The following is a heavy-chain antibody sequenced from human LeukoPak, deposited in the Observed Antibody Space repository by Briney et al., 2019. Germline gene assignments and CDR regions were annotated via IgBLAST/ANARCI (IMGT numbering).Heavy chain of an antibody. CDR1: GFTFSSSD. CDR3: AKMSGSYYGTYYFDC. Sequence: GGSLRLSCAASGFTFSSSDMNWVRQAPAKGLEWVAVISYDGSNKYYADSVKGRFTISRDNSKNTLYLQMNSLRAEDTAVYYCAKMSGSYYGTYYFDCWGQGTLVTVSS. D-gene: IGHD1-26*01. J-gene: IGHJ4*02. V-gene: IGHV3-30*18. CDR2: ISYDGSNK.